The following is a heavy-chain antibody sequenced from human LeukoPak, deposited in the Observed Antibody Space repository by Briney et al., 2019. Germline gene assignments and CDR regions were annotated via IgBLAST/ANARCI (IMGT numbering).Heavy chain of an antibody. Sequence: GGSLRLSCAASGFTFSSYSMNWVRQAPGKGLEWVSYISSSSSTIYYADSVKGRFTISRDNAKNSLYLQMSSLRAEDTAVYYCAAFGFGFGELPSYFYYYMDVWGKGTTVTISS. J-gene: IGHJ6*03. CDR1: GFTFSSYS. V-gene: IGHV3-48*01. D-gene: IGHD3-10*01. CDR3: AAFGFGFGELPSYFYYYMDV. CDR2: ISSSSSTI.